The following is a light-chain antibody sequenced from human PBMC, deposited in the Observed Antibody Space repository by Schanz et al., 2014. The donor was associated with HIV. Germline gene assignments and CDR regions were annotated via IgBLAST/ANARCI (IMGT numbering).Light chain of an antibody. V-gene: IGLV2-14*03. J-gene: IGLJ3*02. CDR3: GSCSTTNTCT. CDR1: SSDVGSYNY. Sequence: QSALTQPASVSGSPGQSITISCTGTSSDVGSYNYVSWYQQHPGKAPKLMIYDVSNRPSGVSNRFSGSKSGNTASLTISGLQAEDEADYYCGSCSTTNTCTFGGGTKLTVL. CDR2: DVS.